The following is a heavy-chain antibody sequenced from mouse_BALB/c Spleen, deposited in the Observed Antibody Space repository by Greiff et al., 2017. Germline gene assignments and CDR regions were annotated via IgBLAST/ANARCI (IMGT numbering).Heavy chain of an antibody. V-gene: IGHV5-6-3*01. Sequence: EVKVVESGGGLVQPGGSLKLSCAASGFTFSSYGMSWVRQTPDKRLELVATINSNGGSTYYPDSVKGRFTISRDNAKNTLYLQMSSLKSEDTAMYYCARDKGRYFDYWGQGTTLTVSS. CDR3: ARDKGRYFDY. CDR1: GFTFSSYG. J-gene: IGHJ2*01. CDR2: INSNGGST. D-gene: IGHD1-3*01.